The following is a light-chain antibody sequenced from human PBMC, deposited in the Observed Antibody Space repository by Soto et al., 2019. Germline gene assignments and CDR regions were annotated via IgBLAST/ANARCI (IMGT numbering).Light chain of an antibody. J-gene: IGKJ4*01. CDR1: QSVSNF. Sequence: EIVLTQSPATLPLSPGERATLSCRASQSVSNFLAWYQHKPGKAPRLIMDDASNRATGIPARFSGSGSGTDFTLTISSLEPEDFAVYYCQQGSDWPLTFGGGTKVEIK. CDR3: QQGSDWPLT. CDR2: DAS. V-gene: IGKV3-11*01.